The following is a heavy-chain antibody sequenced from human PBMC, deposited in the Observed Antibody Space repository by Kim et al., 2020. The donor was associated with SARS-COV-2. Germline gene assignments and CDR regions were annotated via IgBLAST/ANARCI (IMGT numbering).Heavy chain of an antibody. D-gene: IGHD1-1*01. CDR2: INTNTGNP. CDR1: GYTFTSYA. J-gene: IGHJ6*02. V-gene: IGHV7-4-1*02. CDR3: ANGFSLPPSRGMDV. Sequence: ASVKVSCKASGYTFTSYAMNWVRQAPGQGLEWMGWINTNTGNPTYAQGFTGRFVFSLDTSVSTAYLQISSLKAEDTAVYYCANGFSLPPSRGMDVWGQGTTVTVSS.